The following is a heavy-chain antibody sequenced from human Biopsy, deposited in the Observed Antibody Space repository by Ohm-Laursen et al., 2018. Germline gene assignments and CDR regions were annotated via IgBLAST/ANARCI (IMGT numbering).Heavy chain of an antibody. D-gene: IGHD3-9*01. J-gene: IGHJ1*01. V-gene: IGHV1-69*06. CDR3: ATKLTGYFHH. CDR1: GGTFSSYS. Sequence: ASVKVSCKASGGTFSSYSISWVRQAPGRGLEWLGGNIPILGTGNYAQKFQDRVTVAADTSTSTATMELRSLRSDDTAVYYCATKLTGYFHHWGQGTLVIVSS. CDR2: NIPILGTG.